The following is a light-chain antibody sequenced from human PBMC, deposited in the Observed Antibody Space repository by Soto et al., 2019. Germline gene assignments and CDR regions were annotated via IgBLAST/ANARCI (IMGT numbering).Light chain of an antibody. CDR3: QQRTNWPTST. J-gene: IGKJ5*01. CDR1: RSVSSY. Sequence: EIVLTQSPATLSLSPGERATLSCRASRSVSSYLAWYQQKPGQTPRLLIHDASSRATGTPVRFSGSGSGTAFTLTISSLEPEDFAVYYCQQRTNWPTSTFGQGTRLEIK. V-gene: IGKV3-11*01. CDR2: DAS.